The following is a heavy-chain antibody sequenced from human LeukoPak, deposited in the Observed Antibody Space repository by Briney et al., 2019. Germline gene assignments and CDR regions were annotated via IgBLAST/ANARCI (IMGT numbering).Heavy chain of an antibody. Sequence: GGSLRLSCAASGFTFSSYAMHWVRQAPGKGLEWVAVISYDGSNKYYADSVKGRFTISRDNSKNTLYLQMNSLRAEDTAVYYCARDSSSSWYWGDYWGQGTLVTVSS. CDR3: ARDSSSSWYWGDY. CDR2: ISYDGSNK. V-gene: IGHV3-30-3*01. CDR1: GFTFSSYA. D-gene: IGHD6-13*01. J-gene: IGHJ4*02.